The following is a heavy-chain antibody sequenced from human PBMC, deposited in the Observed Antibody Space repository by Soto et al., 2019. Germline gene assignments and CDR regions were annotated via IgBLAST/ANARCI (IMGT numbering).Heavy chain of an antibody. V-gene: IGHV1-3*01. CDR1: EYTFTSYV. Sequence: QVQVVQSGAEVMKPGASVKVSCKASEYTFTSYVIHWVREAPGQSLEWMGWIIAGNGNTKYSQKFQGIVTITRETSASTADMELSSLRSEVTAVYYWAIELQGLYYFDYWGQGTLVTVSS. J-gene: IGHJ4*02. CDR3: AIELQGLYYFDY. CDR2: IIAGNGNT. D-gene: IGHD4-4*01.